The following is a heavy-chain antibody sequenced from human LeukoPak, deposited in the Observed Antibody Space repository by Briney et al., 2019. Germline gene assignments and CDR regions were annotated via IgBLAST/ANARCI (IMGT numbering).Heavy chain of an antibody. V-gene: IGHV4-4*09. CDR2: IHTSGST. Sequence: TSETLSLTCTVSGDIISNYYWSWIRQTPGKGLEWIGDIHTSGSTYYNPSLKSRVTISVDMSKNQFSLKLSSVTAADTAVYYCARGYYDTSAYSNPFDFWGQGTLVTVSP. J-gene: IGHJ4*02. D-gene: IGHD3-22*01. CDR1: GDIISNYY. CDR3: ARGYYDTSAYSNPFDF.